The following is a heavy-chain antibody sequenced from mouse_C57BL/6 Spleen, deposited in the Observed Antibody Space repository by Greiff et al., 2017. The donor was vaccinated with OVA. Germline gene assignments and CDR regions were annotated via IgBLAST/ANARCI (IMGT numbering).Heavy chain of an antibody. CDR1: GYTFTDYE. CDR3: TRSPPITTVVADYAMDY. J-gene: IGHJ4*01. D-gene: IGHD1-1*01. Sequence: QVQLQQSGAELVRPGASVTLSRKASGYTFTDYEMHWVKQTPVHGLEWIGAIDPETGGTAYNQKFKGKAILTADKSSSTAYMELRSLTSEDSAVYYCTRSPPITTVVADYAMDYWGQGTSVTVSS. V-gene: IGHV1-15*01. CDR2: IDPETGGT.